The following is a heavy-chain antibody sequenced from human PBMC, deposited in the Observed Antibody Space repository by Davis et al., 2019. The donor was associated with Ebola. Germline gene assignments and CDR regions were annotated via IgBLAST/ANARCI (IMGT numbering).Heavy chain of an antibody. Sequence: GGSLRLSCAASGFTFSSYSMNWVRQAPGKGLEWVSYITTGSSTIYFADSVKGRFALSRDDAKKSVYLQMNSLRAEDTAVYYCARREWLLSPYYYYGMDVWGKGTTVTVSS. CDR3: ARREWLLSPYYYYGMDV. V-gene: IGHV3-48*01. CDR2: ITTGSSTI. D-gene: IGHD3-3*01. CDR1: GFTFSSYS. J-gene: IGHJ6*04.